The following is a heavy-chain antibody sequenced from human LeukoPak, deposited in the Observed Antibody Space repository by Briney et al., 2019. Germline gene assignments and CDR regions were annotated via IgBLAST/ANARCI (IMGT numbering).Heavy chain of an antibody. J-gene: IGHJ4*02. V-gene: IGHV4-31*03. CDR3: ARKRGVGIDY. CDR1: GGSISSGGYY. D-gene: IGHD3-10*01. CDR2: IYYSGST. Sequence: SETLSLTCTVSGGSISSGGYYWSWIRQHPGKGLEWIGYIYYSGSTYYNPSLKSRVTISVDTSKNQFSLKLSPVTAADTAVYYCARKRGVGIDYWGQGTLVTVSS.